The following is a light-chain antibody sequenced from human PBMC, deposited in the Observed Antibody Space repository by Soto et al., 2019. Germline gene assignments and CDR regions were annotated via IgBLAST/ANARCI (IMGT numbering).Light chain of an antibody. Sequence: EIVMTQYPATLSVSPGDRATLSCRASESVSANLAWYPQKPGQAPSLLIIAASTRPTGAPARSRGSGYGTEFTFTISNLQSNDFAVYYWQQYNNSPRTFGQGTKVEIK. CDR3: QQYNNSPRT. V-gene: IGKV3-15*01. CDR1: ESVSAN. J-gene: IGKJ1*01. CDR2: AAS.